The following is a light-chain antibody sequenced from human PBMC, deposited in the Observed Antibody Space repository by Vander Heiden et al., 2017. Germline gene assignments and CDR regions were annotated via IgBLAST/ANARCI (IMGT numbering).Light chain of an antibody. CDR3: QQLNSYPRYT. CDR2: AAS. V-gene: IGKV1-9*01. CDR1: QGISSY. Sequence: DIQLTQSPSFLSASVGDRVTITCRASQGISSYLAWYQQKPGKAPKLLIYAASTLQSGVPSRFSGSGSGTESTLTISSLHPEDFATYYCQQLNSYPRYTFAQGTKLEIK. J-gene: IGKJ2*01.